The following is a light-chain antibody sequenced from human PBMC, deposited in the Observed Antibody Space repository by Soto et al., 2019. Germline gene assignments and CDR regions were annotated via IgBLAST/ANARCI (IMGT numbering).Light chain of an antibody. Sequence: QSVLTQPASVSVSPGQSIAISCTGTSSDVGGYNYVPWYQQHPGKAPKLMIYDVSNRPSGVSNRFSGSKSGNTASLSISGLQAEDEADYYCSSYTSSTTYVFGTGTKVTVL. V-gene: IGLV2-14*01. CDR1: SSDVGGYNY. J-gene: IGLJ1*01. CDR2: DVS. CDR3: SSYTSSTTYV.